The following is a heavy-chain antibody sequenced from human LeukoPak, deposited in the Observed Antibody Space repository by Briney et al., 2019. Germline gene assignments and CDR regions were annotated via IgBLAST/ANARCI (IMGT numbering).Heavy chain of an antibody. CDR3: AKGQNQLLMNWLDL. J-gene: IGHJ5*02. Sequence: GGSLRLSCAASGVTFSSYAVIWVRQSPGKGLEGVSSLSGSGGITHYADSVKGRFTIPRENSKNTLYLQINRLSADDTAGYYFAKGQNQLLMNWLDLWAKGTLVTVSS. V-gene: IGHV3-23*01. D-gene: IGHD2-2*01. CDR1: GVTFSSYA. CDR2: LSGSGGIT.